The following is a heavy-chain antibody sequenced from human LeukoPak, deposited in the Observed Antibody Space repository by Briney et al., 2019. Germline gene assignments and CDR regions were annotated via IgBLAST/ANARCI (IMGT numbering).Heavy chain of an antibody. CDR3: ASDSFYDSGGYFYY. J-gene: IGHJ4*02. D-gene: IGHD3-22*01. CDR2: MNPNSGNT. Sequence: ASVKVSCKASGYTFTNYDINWVRQATGQGLEWMGWMNPNSGNTGYGQKFQGRVTITRNTSISTAYMELSSLRSEDTAVYYCASDSFYDSGGYFYYWGQGTPVTVSS. V-gene: IGHV1-8*03. CDR1: GYTFTNYD.